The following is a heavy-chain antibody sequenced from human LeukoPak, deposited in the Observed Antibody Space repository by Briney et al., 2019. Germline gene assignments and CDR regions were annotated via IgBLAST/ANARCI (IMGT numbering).Heavy chain of an antibody. D-gene: IGHD4-17*01. CDR2: IYSGGST. J-gene: IGHJ4*02. CDR1: GFTVSSNY. Sequence: PGGSLRLSCAASGFTVSSNYMSWVRQAPGKGLEWVSVIYSGGSTYYAGSVKGRFTISRDNSKNTLYLQMNSLRAEDTAVYYCATTTVTNEGDYWGQGTLVTVSS. CDR3: ATTTVTNEGDY. V-gene: IGHV3-53*01.